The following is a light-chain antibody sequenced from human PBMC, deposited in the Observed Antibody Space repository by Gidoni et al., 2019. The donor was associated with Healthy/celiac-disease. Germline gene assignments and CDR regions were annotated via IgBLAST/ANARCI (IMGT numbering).Light chain of an antibody. J-gene: IGKJ3*01. CDR3: QQSYSTPLFT. CDR1: QSISNY. V-gene: IGKV1-39*01. CDR2: AAS. Sequence: DIHMTQSPSSLSASVGDRVTITCRASQSISNYLNWYQQKPGKAPKLLIYAASSLQSGVPSRFSGGGSGTDFTLTISSLQPEDFATYYCQQSYSTPLFTFGPGTKVDIK.